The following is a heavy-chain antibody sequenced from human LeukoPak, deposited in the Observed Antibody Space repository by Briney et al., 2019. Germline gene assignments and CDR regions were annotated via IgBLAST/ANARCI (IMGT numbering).Heavy chain of an antibody. CDR3: AREAVAVAGYHLDY. CDR1: GYTFTSYD. Sequence: ASVKVSCKASGYTFTSYDINWVRQATGQGLEWMGIINPSGGSTSYAQKFQGRVTMTRDTSTSTVYMELSSLRSEDTAVYYCAREAVAVAGYHLDYWGQGTLVTVSS. D-gene: IGHD6-19*01. CDR2: INPSGGST. V-gene: IGHV1-46*01. J-gene: IGHJ4*02.